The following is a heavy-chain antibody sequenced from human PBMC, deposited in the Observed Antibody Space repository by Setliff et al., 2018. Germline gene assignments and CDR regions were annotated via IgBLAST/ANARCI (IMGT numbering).Heavy chain of an antibody. CDR2: ISAYDGNT. D-gene: IGHD3-9*01. J-gene: IGHJ4*02. Sequence: GASVKVSCKASGYTFTGYYMHWVRQAPGQGLEWMGWISAYDGNTNYAQKLQGRVTMTTDTSTSTAYMELRSLRSDDTAVYYCARDRRDYDILTGYYEFTFDYWGQGTLVTVSS. CDR1: GYTFTGYY. V-gene: IGHV1-18*04. CDR3: ARDRRDYDILTGYYEFTFDY.